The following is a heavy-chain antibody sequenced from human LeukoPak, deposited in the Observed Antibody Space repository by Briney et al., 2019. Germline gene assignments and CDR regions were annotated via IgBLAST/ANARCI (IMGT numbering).Heavy chain of an antibody. J-gene: IGHJ4*02. Sequence: GGSLRLSCATSGFTFSSYSMNWVRQAPGKGLEWVSYISSSSSTIYYADSVKGRFTISRDNAKNSLYLQMNSLRAEDTAVYYCARVPDFWSGSFDYWGQGTLVTVSS. CDR2: ISSSSSTI. D-gene: IGHD3-3*01. V-gene: IGHV3-48*01. CDR1: GFTFSSYS. CDR3: ARVPDFWSGSFDY.